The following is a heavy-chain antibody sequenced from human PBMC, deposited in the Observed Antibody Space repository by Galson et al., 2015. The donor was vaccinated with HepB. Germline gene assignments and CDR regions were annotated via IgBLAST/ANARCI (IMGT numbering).Heavy chain of an antibody. CDR2: ISYDGSNK. J-gene: IGHJ6*02. CDR3: ARDRSPQRGEGYYYYGMDV. CDR1: GFTFSSYA. Sequence: SLRLSCAASGFTFSSYAMHWVRQAPGKGLEWVAVISYDGSNKYYADSVKGRFTISRDNSKNTLYLQMNSLRAEDTAVYYCARDRSPQRGEGYYYYGMDVWGQGTTVTVSS. D-gene: IGHD3-16*01. V-gene: IGHV3-30*04.